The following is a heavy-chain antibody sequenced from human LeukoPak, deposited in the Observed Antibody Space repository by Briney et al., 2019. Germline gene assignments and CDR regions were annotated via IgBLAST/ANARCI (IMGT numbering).Heavy chain of an antibody. Sequence: SETLSLTCTVSGGXISSSSYXWXXXRQPXGKGLEXXGSIYYSGSTYYNPSLKSRVTMSVDTSKNQFSLKLSSVTAADTAVYYCARGPNYGGNSKDFDYWGQGTLVTVSS. D-gene: IGHD4-23*01. CDR1: GGXISSSSYX. J-gene: IGHJ4*02. CDR3: ARGPNYGGNSKDFDY. CDR2: IYYSGST. V-gene: IGHV4-39*01.